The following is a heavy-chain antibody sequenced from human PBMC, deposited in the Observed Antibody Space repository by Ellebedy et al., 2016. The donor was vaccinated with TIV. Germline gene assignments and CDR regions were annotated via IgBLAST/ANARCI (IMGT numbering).Heavy chain of an antibody. CDR2: IQSSGKT. Sequence: SETLSLXCSVSGGSIENYYWNWIRQSAGKKLEWIGRIQSSGKTNSNPSLKSRVTMSIDTSKNQFSLKLLSVTAADTAVYFCAREDGDIARLPAWGNWINPWGRGTAVTVTS. D-gene: IGHD2-15*01. V-gene: IGHV4-4*07. CDR3: AREDGDIARLPAWGNWINP. CDR1: GGSIENYY. J-gene: IGHJ5*02.